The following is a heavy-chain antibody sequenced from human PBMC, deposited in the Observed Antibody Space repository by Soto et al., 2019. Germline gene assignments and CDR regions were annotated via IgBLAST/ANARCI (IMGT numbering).Heavy chain of an antibody. V-gene: IGHV1-2*02. J-gene: IGHJ5*02. CDR1: GYTFTGYY. CDR3: ARGLVPENWFDP. Sequence: ASVKVSCKASGYTFTGYYMHWVRQAPGQGLEWMGWINPNSDGTNYAQKFQGRVTMTRDTSISTAYMELSRLRSDDTAVYYCARGLVPENWFDPWGQGTLVTVSS. CDR2: INPNSDGT. D-gene: IGHD2-2*01.